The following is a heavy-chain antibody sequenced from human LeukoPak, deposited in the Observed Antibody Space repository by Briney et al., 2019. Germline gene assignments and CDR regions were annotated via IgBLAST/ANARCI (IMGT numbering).Heavy chain of an antibody. J-gene: IGHJ4*02. CDR2: ISSSSSCI. V-gene: IGHV3-21*01. CDR3: ARLSANSSAYFFDY. CDR1: GFTFSSYS. Sequence: GGSLRLSCAASGFTFSSYSMNWVRQAPGKGLEWVSSISSSSSCIYYADSVKGRFTISRDNAKNSLYLQMNSLRAEDTAVYYCARLSANSSAYFFDYWGQGTLVTVSS. D-gene: IGHD3-22*01.